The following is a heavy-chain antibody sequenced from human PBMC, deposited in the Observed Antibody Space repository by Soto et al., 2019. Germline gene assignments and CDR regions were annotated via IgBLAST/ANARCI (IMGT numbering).Heavy chain of an antibody. CDR3: TRSIGSGGVIGGIDY. D-gene: IGHD3-16*02. CDR1: GGTFNTYA. Sequence: QVQLVQSETEVKKPGSAVRVSCKASGGTFNTYAMNWVRQAPGQGLEWMGGILPMFDRPRYAQKFQGRVTITVDEPTTTAYMELSSLRSDDTAVYYCTRSIGSGGVIGGIDYWGQGTLVTVSS. CDR2: ILPMFDRP. J-gene: IGHJ4*02. V-gene: IGHV1-69*01.